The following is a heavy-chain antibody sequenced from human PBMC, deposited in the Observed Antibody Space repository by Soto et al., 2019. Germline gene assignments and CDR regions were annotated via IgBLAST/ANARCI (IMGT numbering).Heavy chain of an antibody. V-gene: IGHV4-30-2*01. Sequence: SETLSLTCAVSGGSISSGGYSWRWIRQPPGKGLECIGYIYHSGSTYYNPSLKSRVTISVDRSKNQLSLKLSSVTAADTAVYYCARGTTTVTTFDYWGQGTLVT. CDR1: GGSISSGGYS. D-gene: IGHD4-17*01. J-gene: IGHJ4*02. CDR3: ARGTTTVTTFDY. CDR2: IYHSGST.